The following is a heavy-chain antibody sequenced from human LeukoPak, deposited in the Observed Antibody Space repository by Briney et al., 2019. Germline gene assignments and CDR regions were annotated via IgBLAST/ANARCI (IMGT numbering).Heavy chain of an antibody. CDR1: GFSFSSYW. V-gene: IGHV3-7*01. J-gene: IGHJ6*03. CDR2: IKQDGSEK. D-gene: IGHD3-3*01. Sequence: GGSLRLSCAASGFSFSSYWMSWVRQAPGKGLEWVANIKQDGSEKYYADSVKGRFTISRDNSKNTLYLQMNSLRAEDTAVYYCAKGPYYDFWSGYYSPYMDVWGKGTTVTVSS. CDR3: AKGPYYDFWSGYYSPYMDV.